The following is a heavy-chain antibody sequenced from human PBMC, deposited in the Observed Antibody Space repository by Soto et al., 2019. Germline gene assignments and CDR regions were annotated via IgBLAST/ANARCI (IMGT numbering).Heavy chain of an antibody. D-gene: IGHD3-10*01. CDR3: ARAQDGSGSYYENDAFDI. J-gene: IGHJ3*02. V-gene: IGHV1-69*13. CDR1: GGTFSSYA. Sequence: ASVKVSCKASGGTFSSYAISCVRQAPGQGLEWMGGIIPIFGTANYAQKFQGRVTITADESTSTAYMELSSLRSEDTAVYYCARAQDGSGSYYENDAFDIWGQGTMVTVSS. CDR2: IIPIFGTA.